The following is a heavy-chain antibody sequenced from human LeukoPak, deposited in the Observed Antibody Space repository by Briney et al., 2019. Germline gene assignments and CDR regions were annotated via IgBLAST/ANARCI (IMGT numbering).Heavy chain of an antibody. CDR1: GGSIGSYY. J-gene: IGHJ4*02. CDR3: ARERASTSCYDY. V-gene: IGHV4-59*01. CDR2: IYYSGST. D-gene: IGHD2-2*01. Sequence: KPSETLSLTCTVSGGSIGSYYWSWIRQPPGKGLEWIGYIYYSGSTNYNPSLKSRVTISVDTSKNQFSLKLSSVTAADTAVYYCARERASTSCYDYWGQGTLVTVSS.